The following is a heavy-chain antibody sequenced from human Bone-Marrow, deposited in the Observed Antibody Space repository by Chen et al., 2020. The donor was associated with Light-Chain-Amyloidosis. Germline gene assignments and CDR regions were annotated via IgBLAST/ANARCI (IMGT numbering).Heavy chain of an antibody. CDR2: TKQDEGES. Sequence: EVQLVESGGGLVQPGGAPRLPGAASQFAFSDVWMGWVRQGPGKGLEWVANTKQDEGESYDVSSVKGRVTISRVNDWSSLFLQMSRLRAGDTAVYYCERVRHGAGKYMEVWGKGTRVTVSS. V-gene: IGHV3-7*01. CDR1: QFAFSDVW. CDR3: ERVRHGAGKYMEV. J-gene: IGHJ6*03. D-gene: IGHD3-10*01.